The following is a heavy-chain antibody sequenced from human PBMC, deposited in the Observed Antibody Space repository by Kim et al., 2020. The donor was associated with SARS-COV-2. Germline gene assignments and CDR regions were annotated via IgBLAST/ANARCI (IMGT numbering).Heavy chain of an antibody. Sequence: GSVKVSCKASGYTFTDYYIHWVRQAPGQGLEWMGWINPYSGDTNYAQKFQGRVTMTRDTSISTPYVELSSLRSDDTAVYYCARSAHFWSGHYLDLWGQGTLITVSP. CDR1: GYTFTDYY. D-gene: IGHD3-3*01. CDR2: INPYSGDT. J-gene: IGHJ5*02. V-gene: IGHV1-2*02. CDR3: ARSAHFWSGHYLDL.